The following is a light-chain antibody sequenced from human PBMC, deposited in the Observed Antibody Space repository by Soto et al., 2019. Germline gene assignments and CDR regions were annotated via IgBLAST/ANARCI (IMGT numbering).Light chain of an antibody. V-gene: IGKV3-15*01. CDR2: GAS. CDR3: QQYSRSPGT. CDR1: QSVTSN. Sequence: ERVVMQCRPTLSVSPGGRATLSCRASQSVTSNLAWYQQKPGQAPRLLIYGASTRATDIPDRFSGSGSGTEFTLTISSLQSEDFAAYYCQQYSRSPGTFGQGTKVDIK. J-gene: IGKJ1*01.